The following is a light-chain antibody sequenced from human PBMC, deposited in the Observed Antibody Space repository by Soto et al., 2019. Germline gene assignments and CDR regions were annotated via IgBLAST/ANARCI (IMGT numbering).Light chain of an antibody. V-gene: IGKV3-11*01. CDR3: QQRSNWPST. CDR1: QSVSSY. J-gene: IGKJ4*01. Sequence: EIVLTQSPATLSLSPGERATISCRASQSVSSYLAWYQQKPDQAPRLLIYDASNRATGIPARFSGSGSGTAFTLTISSLEPEDFEVYYCQQRSNWPSTFGGGTKVEIK. CDR2: DAS.